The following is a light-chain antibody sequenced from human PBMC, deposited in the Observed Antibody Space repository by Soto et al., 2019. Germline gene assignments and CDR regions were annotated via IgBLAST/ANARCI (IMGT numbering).Light chain of an antibody. J-gene: IGKJ1*01. CDR2: AAS. Sequence: TVLPHSTATVSLSQGDRATLPCRASHSVISNKLAWYQQKPGQAPRLLIYAASSRATGIPDRFSGSGSGTDFTLTISSLQPEDFAVYFCHQDFNLPWTFGQGTKVDIK. V-gene: IGKV3-20*01. CDR1: HSVISNK. CDR3: HQDFNLPWT.